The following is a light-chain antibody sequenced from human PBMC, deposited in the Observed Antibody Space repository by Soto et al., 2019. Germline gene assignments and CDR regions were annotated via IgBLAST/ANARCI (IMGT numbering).Light chain of an antibody. CDR1: SSDVGGFNF. Sequence: QSALTQPASVSGSPGQSITISCTGSSSDVGGFNFVSWYQQHPGKAPKLMICDVSNRPSGVSNRFSGSKSGNTASLTISGLQAEDEADYYCSSYTTGSTPVVFGGGTKLTVL. CDR3: SSYTTGSTPVV. CDR2: DVS. V-gene: IGLV2-14*01. J-gene: IGLJ2*01.